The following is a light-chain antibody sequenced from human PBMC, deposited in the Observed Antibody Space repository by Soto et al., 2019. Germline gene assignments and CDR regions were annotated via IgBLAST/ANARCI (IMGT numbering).Light chain of an antibody. J-gene: IGLJ2*01. V-gene: IGLV1-40*01. CDR2: HNF. CDR3: QSYDSSLRAVV. CDR1: GASIGMYE. Sequence: QSVMTQPPSVSGAPGQSVTVSCSGGGASIGMYEVHWYQQLPGIAPKLLIQHNFNRHSGVPDRFSGSKSGTSASLTITGLQAQDEADYYCQSYDSSLRAVVFGGGTKVTVL.